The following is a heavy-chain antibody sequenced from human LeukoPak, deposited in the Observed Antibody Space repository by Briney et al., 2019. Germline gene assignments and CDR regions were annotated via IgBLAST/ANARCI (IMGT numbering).Heavy chain of an antibody. CDR1: GFTVSSNY. J-gene: IGHJ4*02. D-gene: IGHD6-19*01. CDR3: ARAWAGNYFDY. Sequence: GGSLRLSCAASGFTVSSNYMSWVRQAPGKGLEWVSVIYSGGSTYYADSVKGRFTISRDNSKNTLYLQMNSLRAEDTAVYYCARAWAGNYFDYWGQGTLVTVSS. CDR2: IYSGGST. V-gene: IGHV3-53*01.